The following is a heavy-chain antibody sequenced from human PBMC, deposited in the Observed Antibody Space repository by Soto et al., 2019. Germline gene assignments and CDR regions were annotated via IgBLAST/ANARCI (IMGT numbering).Heavy chain of an antibody. J-gene: IGHJ5*02. CDR2: INPSGDFT. V-gene: IGHV1-46*01. CDR1: GFSFSIYW. Sequence: QVQLVQSGAEVKKPGASVKVSCKASGFSFSIYWMHWVRQAPGQGLEWMGLINPSGDFTIYAQKFQGRLTMTRDTSTITVYMELSSLRFEDTAVYYCARDNSNMVRGVPFWWFDPWGQGTLVTVSS. D-gene: IGHD3-10*01. CDR3: ARDNSNMVRGVPFWWFDP.